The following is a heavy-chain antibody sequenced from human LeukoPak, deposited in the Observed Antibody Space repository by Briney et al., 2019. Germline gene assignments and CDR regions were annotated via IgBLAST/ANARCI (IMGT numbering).Heavy chain of an antibody. CDR1: GFTVSSNY. D-gene: IGHD1-26*01. J-gene: IGHJ4*02. CDR2: IYSGGST. Sequence: GGSLRLSCAASGFTVSSNYMSWVRHAPGKGLEWVSDIYSGGSTYYGDSVKGRFTISRDSSKNTLYLQMNSLRAEDTAVYYCARGFSGSQSPFDYWGQGTLVTVSS. V-gene: IGHV3-66*01. CDR3: ARGFSGSQSPFDY.